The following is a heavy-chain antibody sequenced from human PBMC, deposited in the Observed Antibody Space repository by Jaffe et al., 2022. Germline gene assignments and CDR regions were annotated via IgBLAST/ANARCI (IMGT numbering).Heavy chain of an antibody. V-gene: IGHV4-39*01. CDR1: GGSISSSSYY. CDR2: IYYSGST. CDR3: ASGRYCSSTSCYFH. J-gene: IGHJ4*02. Sequence: QLQLQESGPGLVKPSETLSLTCTVSGGSISSSSYYWGWIRQPPGKGLEWIGSIYYSGSTYYNPSLKSRVTISVDTSKNQFSLKLSSVTAADTAVYYCASGRYCSSTSCYFHWGQGTLVTVSS. D-gene: IGHD2-2*01.